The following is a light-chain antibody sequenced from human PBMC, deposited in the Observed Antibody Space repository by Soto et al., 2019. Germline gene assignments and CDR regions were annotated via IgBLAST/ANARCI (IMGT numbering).Light chain of an antibody. CDR3: QQYGSSPRT. Sequence: EIVLTQSASTLSLSPGERATLSCRASQSVSSSYLAWYQQKPDQAPRLLIYGASIRATGIPDRFSGSESRTDFTLTISRLEPEDFALYYCQQYGSSPRTFGQGTKV. V-gene: IGKV3-20*01. J-gene: IGKJ1*01. CDR1: QSVSSSY. CDR2: GAS.